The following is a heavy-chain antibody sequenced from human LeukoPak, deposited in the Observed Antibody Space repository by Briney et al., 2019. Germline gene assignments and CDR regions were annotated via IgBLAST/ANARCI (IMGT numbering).Heavy chain of an antibody. CDR2: ISSAGTT. Sequence: PGGSLRLSCAAPGFTASSSYMSWVRQAPGKGLEWVSIISSAGTTYYADSVKGRFTISRDNSKNTVYLQVNSLRDEDTAVYYCARDLEAANTYYFDYWGQGTMVTVSS. CDR1: GFTASSSY. D-gene: IGHD6-13*01. J-gene: IGHJ4*02. CDR3: ARDLEAANTYYFDY. V-gene: IGHV3-66*01.